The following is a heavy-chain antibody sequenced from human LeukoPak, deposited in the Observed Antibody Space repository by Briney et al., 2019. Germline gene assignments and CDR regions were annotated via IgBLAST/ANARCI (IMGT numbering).Heavy chain of an antibody. J-gene: IGHJ4*02. CDR1: GGSISSYY. CDR2: IYTSGST. Sequence: SETLSLTCTVSGGSISSYYWSWIRQPAGKGLEWVGRIYTSGSTNYNPALKSRVTMSVDTSKNQFSLKLSYVTAADPAVYYCVRDSGSSPFDYWGPGTLVTVSS. V-gene: IGHV4-4*07. D-gene: IGHD1-26*01. CDR3: VRDSGSSPFDY.